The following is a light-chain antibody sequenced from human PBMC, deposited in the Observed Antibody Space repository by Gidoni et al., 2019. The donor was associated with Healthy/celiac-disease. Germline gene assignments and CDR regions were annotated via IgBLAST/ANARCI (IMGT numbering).Light chain of an antibody. V-gene: IGKV3-20*01. Sequence: EIVLTQSPGTLSLSPGERATLSCRGSQSVSSSYLAWYQQKPGQAPRLLIYGASSRATGIPDRFSGSGSGTDFTLTISRLEPEDFAVYYCQQYGSSPPTTFGQGTRLEIK. CDR3: QQYGSSPPTT. CDR1: QSVSSSY. CDR2: GAS. J-gene: IGKJ5*01.